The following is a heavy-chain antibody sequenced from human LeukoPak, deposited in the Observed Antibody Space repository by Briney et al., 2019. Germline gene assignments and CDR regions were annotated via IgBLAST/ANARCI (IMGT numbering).Heavy chain of an antibody. CDR1: GGSISSGGYY. CDR2: IYYSGST. CDR3: ARGTVVTPFDY. D-gene: IGHD4-23*01. J-gene: IGHJ4*02. Sequence: PSETLSLTCTVSGGSISSGGYYWSWIRQHLGKGLEWIGYIYYSGSTYYNPSLKSRVTISVDTSENQFSLKLSSVTAADTAVYYCARGTVVTPFDYWGQGTLVTVSS. V-gene: IGHV4-31*03.